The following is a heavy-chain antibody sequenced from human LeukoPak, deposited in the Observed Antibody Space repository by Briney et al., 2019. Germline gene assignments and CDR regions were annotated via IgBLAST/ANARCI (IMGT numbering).Heavy chain of an antibody. CDR3: ANLNLIPGEDYFDY. D-gene: IGHD2-21*01. J-gene: IGHJ4*02. CDR2: ISWNSGSI. Sequence: PGGSLRLSCAASGFTFDDYAMHWVRQAPGKGLEWVSGISWNSGSIGYADSVKGRFTVSRDNAKKSLYLQMNSLRAEDTAVYYCANLNLIPGEDYFDYWGQGTLVSVSS. V-gene: IGHV3-9*01. CDR1: GFTFDDYA.